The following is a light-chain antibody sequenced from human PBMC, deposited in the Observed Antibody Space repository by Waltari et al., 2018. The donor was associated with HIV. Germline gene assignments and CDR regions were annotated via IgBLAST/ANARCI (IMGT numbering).Light chain of an antibody. CDR3: AAWTDIMSGWL. CDR2: RGD. J-gene: IGLJ3*02. Sequence: TQSPSASGAPGQRVTLTCSAVTSNIASESIYWYQQVPGTAPKPLIFRGDQRPSGVPDRCSGSKSGASSSLAISGLQSDDEADYYCAAWTDIMSGWLFGGGTKLTVL. CDR1: TSNIASES. V-gene: IGLV1-47*01.